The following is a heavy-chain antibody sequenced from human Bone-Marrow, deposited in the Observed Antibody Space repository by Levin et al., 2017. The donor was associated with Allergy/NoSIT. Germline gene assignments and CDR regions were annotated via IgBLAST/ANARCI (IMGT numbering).Heavy chain of an antibody. CDR2: ISPSASTI. CDR1: GFTFKNYR. V-gene: IGHV3-48*04. CDR3: TREIMEFCSSSSCSDAFDF. D-gene: IGHD6-19*01. J-gene: IGHJ3*01. Sequence: PSETLSLTCAASGFTFKNYRMVWVRQAPGKGLEWLSHISPSASTIDYAHSVRGRFTISRDNSWKSLYQEMKSLRVEDTAVYFCTREIMEFCSSSSCSDAFDFWGRGTMVAVSS.